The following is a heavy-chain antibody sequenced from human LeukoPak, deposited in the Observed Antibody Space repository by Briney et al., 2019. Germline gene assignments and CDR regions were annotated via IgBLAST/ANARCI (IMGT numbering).Heavy chain of an antibody. CDR1: GYTFTSYD. Sequence: GASVKVSCKASGYTFTSYDINWVRQATGQGLEWMGSMNPNSGNTGYAQKVQGRVTMTRNTSISTAYMELSSLRSEDTAVYYCARYQYYDFWSGPDYWGQGTLVTVSS. J-gene: IGHJ4*02. D-gene: IGHD3-3*01. V-gene: IGHV1-8*01. CDR3: ARYQYYDFWSGPDY. CDR2: MNPNSGNT.